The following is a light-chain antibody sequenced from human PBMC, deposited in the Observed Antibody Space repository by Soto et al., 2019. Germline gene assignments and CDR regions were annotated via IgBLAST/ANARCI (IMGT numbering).Light chain of an antibody. CDR3: AAWDDSLSGHVV. V-gene: IGLV1-47*01. J-gene: IGLJ2*01. Sequence: QSVLTQPPSASGTPGQRVTISCSGSSSNIGSNFVFWYQHLPGTAPKLLIYRNDQRPSGVPDRFTGSESGTSASLAINGLRSEDEADYYCAAWDDSLSGHVVFGGGTKLTVL. CDR1: SSNIGSNF. CDR2: RND.